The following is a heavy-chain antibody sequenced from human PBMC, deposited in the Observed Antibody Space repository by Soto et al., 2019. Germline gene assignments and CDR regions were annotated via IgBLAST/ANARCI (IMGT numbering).Heavy chain of an antibody. CDR3: ARLTTLDY. D-gene: IGHD4-4*01. V-gene: IGHV3-48*01. CDR2: ISSSGSTI. CDR1: GFTFSSYW. J-gene: IGHJ4*02. Sequence: GGSLRLSCAASGFTFSSYWMHWVRQAPGKGLVWVSFISSSGSTIYYADSVKGRFTISRDNAKNSLYLQMSSLRAEDTAVYYCARLTTLDYWGQGALVTVSS.